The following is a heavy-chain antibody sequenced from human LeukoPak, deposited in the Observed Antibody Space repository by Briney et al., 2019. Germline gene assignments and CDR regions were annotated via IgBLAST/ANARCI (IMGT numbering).Heavy chain of an antibody. CDR1: GGSISSYY. V-gene: IGHV4-59*12. CDR3: ARGGRGSILYYFDY. Sequence: SETLSLTCTVSGGSISSYYWSWIRQPPGKGLEWIGYIYYSGSTNYNPSLQSRVTISVDTSKNQFSLKLSSVTAADTAVYYCARGGRGSILYYFDYWGQGTLVTVSS. D-gene: IGHD3-16*01. CDR2: IYYSGST. J-gene: IGHJ4*02.